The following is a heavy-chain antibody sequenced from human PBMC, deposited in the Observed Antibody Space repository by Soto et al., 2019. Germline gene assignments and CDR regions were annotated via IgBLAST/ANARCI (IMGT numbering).Heavy chain of an antibody. CDR1: GGSISSYY. CDR2: IYYSGST. D-gene: IGHD2-2*01. V-gene: IGHV4-59*01. Sequence: SETLSLTCTVSGGSISSYYWSWIRQPPGKGLEWIGYIYYSGSTNYNPSLKSRVTISVDTSKNQFSLKLSSVTAADPAVYYCARGGYCISTIFYNPDYYRYVLDVWGQGTSVIVSS. J-gene: IGHJ6*02. CDR3: ARGGYCISTIFYNPDYYRYVLDV.